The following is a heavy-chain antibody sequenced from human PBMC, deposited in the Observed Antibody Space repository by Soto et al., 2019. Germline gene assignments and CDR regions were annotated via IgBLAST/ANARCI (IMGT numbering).Heavy chain of an antibody. J-gene: IGHJ4*02. D-gene: IGHD1-1*01. CDR1: GFTFGDYA. V-gene: IGHV3-49*03. Sequence: LRLSCIGSGFTFGDYAMSWFRQAPGKGLEWVGFIRSKPYGGTTEYAASVKGRFTISRDDSKSTAYLQMNSLKTEDTAMYYCTKRSYFDYWGQGTLVTVSS. CDR3: TKRSYFDY. CDR2: IRSKPYGGTT.